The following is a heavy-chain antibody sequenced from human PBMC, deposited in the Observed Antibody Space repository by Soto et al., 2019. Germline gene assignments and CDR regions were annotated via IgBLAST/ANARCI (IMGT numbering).Heavy chain of an antibody. CDR1: GGSISSGDYY. D-gene: IGHD2-21*02. CDR3: ARVNIVVVTDNGLSYYYYGMDV. V-gene: IGHV4-30-4*01. J-gene: IGHJ6*02. Sequence: SETLSLTCTVSGGSISSGDYYWSWIRQPPGKGLEWIGYIYYSGSTYYNPSLKSRVTISVDTSKNQFSLKLSSVTAADTAVYYCARVNIVVVTDNGLSYYYYGMDVWGQGTTVTVSS. CDR2: IYYSGST.